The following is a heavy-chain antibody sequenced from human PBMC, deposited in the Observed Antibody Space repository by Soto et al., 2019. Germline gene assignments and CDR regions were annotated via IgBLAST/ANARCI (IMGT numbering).Heavy chain of an antibody. J-gene: IGHJ6*02. D-gene: IGHD3-9*01. CDR1: GGSISSYY. CDR3: AREHRWYDILTGYLDGSYYCGMDG. V-gene: IGHV4-59*01. CDR2: IYYSGST. Sequence: SETLSLTCTVSGGSISSYYWSWIRQPPGKGLEWIGYIYYSGSTNYNPSLKSRVTISVDTSKNQFSLKLSSVTAEDTAVYYCAREHRWYDILTGYLDGSYYCGMDGWGQGTTVTVSS.